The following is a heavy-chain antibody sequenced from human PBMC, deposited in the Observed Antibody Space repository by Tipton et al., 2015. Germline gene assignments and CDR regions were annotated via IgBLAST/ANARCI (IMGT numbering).Heavy chain of an antibody. D-gene: IGHD5-12*01. J-gene: IGHJ4*02. CDR2: IDSSGRTI. Sequence: GSLRLSCAASGFTFSNYYMSWIRQAPGKGLEWLSYIDSSGRTIYYTDSVKGRFTISRDNSKNSLYLQMNGLRAEDTAVYYCARSGGYGWDSWGQGTLVTVSS. CDR1: GFTFSNYY. CDR3: ARSGGYGWDS. V-gene: IGHV3-11*04.